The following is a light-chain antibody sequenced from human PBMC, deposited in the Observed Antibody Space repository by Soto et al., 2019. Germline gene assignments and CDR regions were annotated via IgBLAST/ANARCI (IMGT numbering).Light chain of an antibody. CDR2: AAS. V-gene: IGKV1-9*01. CDR1: QGISSY. J-gene: IGKJ3*01. Sequence: IQLTQSPSSLSASVGARVIMTCRASQGISSYLAWYQQKPGKAPTLLIYAASTLETGVPSRFSGSGSGTDFTLTISSLQPEDFATYYCQQLNIYPFTFGPGTKVDI. CDR3: QQLNIYPFT.